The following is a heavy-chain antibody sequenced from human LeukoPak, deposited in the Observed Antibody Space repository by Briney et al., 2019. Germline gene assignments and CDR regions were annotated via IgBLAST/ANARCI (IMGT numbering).Heavy chain of an antibody. CDR1: VFPFSRYS. J-gene: IGHJ4*02. D-gene: IGHD6-19*01. CDR2: ITSSGDTI. CDR3: ARDRGSIAVAAQYFDY. V-gene: IGHV3-48*01. Sequence: GGSLRLSCTTSVFPFSRYSMNWVRQAPGKGLGWVSYITSSGDTIYYADSVKGRFTISRDNAKNSLYLQMNSLRAEDTAVYYCARDRGSIAVAAQYFDYWGQGTLVTVSS.